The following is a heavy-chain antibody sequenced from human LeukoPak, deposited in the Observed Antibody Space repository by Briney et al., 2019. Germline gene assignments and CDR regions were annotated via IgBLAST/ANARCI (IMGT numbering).Heavy chain of an antibody. CDR2: TNPNSGGT. J-gene: IGHJ4*02. Sequence: GASVKVSCKASGYTFTGYYMHWVRQAPGQGLEWMGWTNPNSGGTNYAQKFQGRVTMTRDTSISTAYMELSRLRSDDTAVYYCARVRRIVGATMAYWGQGTLVTVSS. CDR3: ARVRRIVGATMAY. D-gene: IGHD1-26*01. CDR1: GYTFTGYY. V-gene: IGHV1-2*02.